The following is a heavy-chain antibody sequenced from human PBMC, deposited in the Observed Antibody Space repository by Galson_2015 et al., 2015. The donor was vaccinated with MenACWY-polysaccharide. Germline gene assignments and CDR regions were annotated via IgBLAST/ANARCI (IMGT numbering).Heavy chain of an antibody. V-gene: IGHV4-61*08. CDR1: GGSISSGGYY. CDR2: IYYSGST. Sequence: SETLSLTCTVSGGSISSGGYYWSWIRQHPGKGLEWIGYIYYSGSTNYNPSLKSRVTISVDTSKNQFSLKLSSVTAADTAVYHCARGGLMVRGVITKWVFDYWGQGTLVTVSS. D-gene: IGHD3-10*01. CDR3: ARGGLMVRGVITKWVFDY. J-gene: IGHJ4*02.